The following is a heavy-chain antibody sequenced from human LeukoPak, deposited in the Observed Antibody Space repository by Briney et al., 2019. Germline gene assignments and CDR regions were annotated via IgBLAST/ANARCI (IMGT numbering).Heavy chain of an antibody. CDR2: IYYSGST. D-gene: IGHD3-22*01. CDR1: GGSISSYY. V-gene: IGHV4-59*01. Sequence: PSETLSLTCTVSGGSISSYYWSWIRQPPGKGLEWVGYIYYSGSTNYNPSLKSRVTISVDTSKNQFSLKLSSVTAADTAVYYCARARYYYDSSGYLYFDYWGQRTLVTVSS. J-gene: IGHJ4*02. CDR3: ARARYYYDSSGYLYFDY.